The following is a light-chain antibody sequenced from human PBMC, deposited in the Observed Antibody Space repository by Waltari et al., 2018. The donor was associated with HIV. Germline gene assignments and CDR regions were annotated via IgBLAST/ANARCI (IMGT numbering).Light chain of an antibody. CDR1: QNINTY. Sequence: SASVGDRVTITCRASQNINTYLNWYQQQPGKAPRLLIYAASSLQSGVPSRFSGSGSGTEFTLTVRTLQPEDFATYYCQQTYSTLALTFGGGTKVDMK. V-gene: IGKV1-39*01. J-gene: IGKJ4*01. CDR2: AAS. CDR3: QQTYSTLALT.